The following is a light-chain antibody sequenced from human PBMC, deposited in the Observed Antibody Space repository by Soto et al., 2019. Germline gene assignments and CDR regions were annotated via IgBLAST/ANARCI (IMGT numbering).Light chain of an antibody. V-gene: IGKV3-20*01. CDR1: QTFTSGF. J-gene: IGKJ1*01. Sequence: EIVLTQSPGTLSLSPGERATLSCRASQTFTSGFLAWYQQKPGQAPRLLIYGASSRATGIQDRFRGSGSGTDFTLTISRLDPEDFAVYYCQQYDSSPRTFGQGTKVEIK. CDR2: GAS. CDR3: QQYDSSPRT.